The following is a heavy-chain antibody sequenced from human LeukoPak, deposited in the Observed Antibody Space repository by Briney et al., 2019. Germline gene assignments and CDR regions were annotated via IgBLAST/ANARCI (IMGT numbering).Heavy chain of an antibody. V-gene: IGHV1-8*02. CDR2: MNPNSGNT. Sequence: ASVKVSCKASGGTFSSYAISWVRQATGQGLEWMGWMNPNSGNTGYAQKFQGRVTMTKNTSISTAYMELSSLRSEDTAVYYCARGRGLTTVTTGDYWGQGTLVTVSS. D-gene: IGHD4-17*01. CDR1: GGTFSSYA. CDR3: ARGRGLTTVTTGDY. J-gene: IGHJ4*02.